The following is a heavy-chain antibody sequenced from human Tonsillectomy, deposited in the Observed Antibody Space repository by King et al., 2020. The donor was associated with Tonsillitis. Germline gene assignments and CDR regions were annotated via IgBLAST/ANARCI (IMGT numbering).Heavy chain of an antibody. J-gene: IGHJ4*02. CDR1: GFTFSSYG. CDR3: YYYDSSGYHIQGGSFDY. Sequence: VQLVESGGGVVQPGGSLRLSCAASGFTFSSYGMHWVRQAPGKGLEWVAFIRYDESNKYYADSVKGRFTISRDNSKNTLYLQMNSLRAEDTAVYYCYYYDSSGYHIQGGSFDYWGQGTLVTVSS. CDR2: IRYDESNK. V-gene: IGHV3-30*02. D-gene: IGHD3-22*01.